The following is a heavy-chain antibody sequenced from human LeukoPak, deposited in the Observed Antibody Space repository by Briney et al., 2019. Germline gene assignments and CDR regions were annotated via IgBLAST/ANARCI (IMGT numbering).Heavy chain of an antibody. J-gene: IGHJ3*02. V-gene: IGHV4-31*03. CDR3: ARVLEYYYDSSGYDDAFDI. Sequence: SQTLSLTCTVSGGSICSGGYYWSWIRQHPGKGLEWIGYIYYSGSTYYNPSLKSRVTISVDTSKNQFSLKLSSVTAADTAVYYCARVLEYYYDSSGYDDAFDIWGQGTMVTVSS. CDR2: IYYSGST. D-gene: IGHD3-22*01. CDR1: GGSICSGGYY.